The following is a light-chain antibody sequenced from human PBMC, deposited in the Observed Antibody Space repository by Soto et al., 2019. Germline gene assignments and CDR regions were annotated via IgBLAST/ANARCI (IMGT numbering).Light chain of an antibody. Sequence: QSVLTQPASVSGSPGQSIAISCTGTSSDIGAYNYVSWYQQHPGKAPKLMIHEVTNRPSGVSDLFSGSKSGNTASLTISGIQADDEADYYCSSHTTYHTRVFGTGTKLTVL. CDR3: SSHTTYHTRV. CDR2: EVT. J-gene: IGLJ1*01. CDR1: SSDIGAYNY. V-gene: IGLV2-14*01.